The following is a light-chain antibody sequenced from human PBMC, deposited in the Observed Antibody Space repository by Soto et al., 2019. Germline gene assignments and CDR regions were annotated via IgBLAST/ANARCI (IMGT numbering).Light chain of an antibody. Sequence: IVLTQSPGTLSLSPGEGATLSCRASQTVPKSYLAWYQQRPGQAPRLLIYDASNRATGIPDRFSGSESGTDFTLTISHLEPEDFAVYYCHQYAWSPLTFGQGTRLESK. V-gene: IGKV3-20*01. CDR2: DAS. CDR1: QTVPKSY. J-gene: IGKJ5*01. CDR3: HQYAWSPLT.